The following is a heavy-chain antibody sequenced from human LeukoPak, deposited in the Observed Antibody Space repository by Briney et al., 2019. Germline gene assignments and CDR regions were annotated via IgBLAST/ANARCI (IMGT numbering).Heavy chain of an antibody. CDR1: GYTFTSYG. V-gene: IGHV1-69*13. Sequence: GASVKVSCKASGYTFTSYGISWVRQAPGQGLEWMGGIIPIFGTANYAQKFQGRVTITADESTSTAYMELSSLRSEDTAVYYCARDSSSSKYYYYYYYMDVWGKGTTVTVSS. CDR2: IIPIFGTA. CDR3: ARDSSSSKYYYYYYYMDV. J-gene: IGHJ6*03. D-gene: IGHD6-6*01.